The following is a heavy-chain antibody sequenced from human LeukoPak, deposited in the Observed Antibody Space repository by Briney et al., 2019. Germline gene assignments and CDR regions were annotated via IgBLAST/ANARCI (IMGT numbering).Heavy chain of an antibody. J-gene: IGHJ5*02. CDR3: ARGDYKDWFDI. Sequence: GASVKVSCKASGGTFSSYAVSWVRQAPGQGLEWMGGIIPIFGTANYAQKFQGRVTITADESTSTAYMELSRLRSEDTAVYYCARGDYKDWFDIWGQGTMVTVSS. CDR2: IIPIFGTA. D-gene: IGHD3-16*01. V-gene: IGHV1-69*13. CDR1: GGTFSSYA.